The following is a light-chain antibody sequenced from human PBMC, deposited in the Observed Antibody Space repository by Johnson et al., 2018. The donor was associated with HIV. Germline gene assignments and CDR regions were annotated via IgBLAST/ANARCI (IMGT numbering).Light chain of an antibody. V-gene: IGLV1-51*02. J-gene: IGLJ1*01. CDR2: EDT. CDR1: SSNIGDNY. CDR3: ETWDNSLNVGHV. Sequence: QSVLTQPPSVSAAPGQKVSISCSGSSSNIGDNYVSWYQQVPGTAPKLLIYEDTKRPSGIPDRFSGSKSGTSATLAITGLQTWDEAEYYCETWDNSLNVGHVFGTGTKVSVL.